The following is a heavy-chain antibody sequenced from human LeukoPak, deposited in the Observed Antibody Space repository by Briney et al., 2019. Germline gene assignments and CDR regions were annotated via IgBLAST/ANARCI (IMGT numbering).Heavy chain of an antibody. D-gene: IGHD6-13*01. CDR1: GGSISSYY. CDR2: IYTSGST. Sequence: SETLSLTCTVSGGSISSYYWSWIRQPAGKGLEWIGRIYTSGSTNYNPSLKSRVTMSVDTSNNQFSLELSSVTAADTAVYYCARVDPLPGIAAAGEEWFDHWGQGTLVTVSS. J-gene: IGHJ5*02. CDR3: ARVDPLPGIAAAGEEWFDH. V-gene: IGHV4-4*07.